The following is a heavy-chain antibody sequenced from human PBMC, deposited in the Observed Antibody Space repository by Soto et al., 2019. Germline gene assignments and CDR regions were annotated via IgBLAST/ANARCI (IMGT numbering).Heavy chain of an antibody. J-gene: IGHJ4*02. CDR3: ARRGRTIVVVPAAIGFDY. Sequence: SQTLSLPCAVYGGSFSGYYWSWIRQPPGKGLEWIGEINHSGSTNYNPSLKSRVTISVDTSKNQFSLKLSSVTAADTAVYYCARRGRTIVVVPAAIGFDYWGQGTLVTVSS. CDR2: INHSGST. D-gene: IGHD2-2*01. CDR1: GGSFSGYY. V-gene: IGHV4-34*01.